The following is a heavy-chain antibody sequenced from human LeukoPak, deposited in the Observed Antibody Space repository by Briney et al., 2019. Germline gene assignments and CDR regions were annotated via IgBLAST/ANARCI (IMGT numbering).Heavy chain of an antibody. CDR2: IYYSGST. Sequence: SETLSLTCTVSGGSISSYYWSWIRQPPGKGLEWIGYIYYSGSTNYNPSLKSRVTISVDTSKNQFSLKLSSVTAADTAVYYCARVGYSYGYFDYWGQGTLVTVSS. D-gene: IGHD5-18*01. J-gene: IGHJ4*02. V-gene: IGHV4-59*01. CDR1: GGSISSYY. CDR3: ARVGYSYGYFDY.